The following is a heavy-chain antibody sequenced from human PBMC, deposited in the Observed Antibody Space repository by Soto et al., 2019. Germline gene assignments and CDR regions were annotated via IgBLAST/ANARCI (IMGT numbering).Heavy chain of an antibody. V-gene: IGHV3-48*02. J-gene: IGHJ6*02. Sequence: GGSLRLSCAASGFSFSSYRMNWVRQAPGKGLEWVSYISRSSSTMSYADSVKGRFTISRDNAMNSLYLQMNSLRDEDTAVYYCARVICSSTRCYGGYYGIDVWGQGTTVTVYS. D-gene: IGHD2-2*01. CDR1: GFSFSSYR. CDR2: ISRSSSTM. CDR3: ARVICSSTRCYGGYYGIDV.